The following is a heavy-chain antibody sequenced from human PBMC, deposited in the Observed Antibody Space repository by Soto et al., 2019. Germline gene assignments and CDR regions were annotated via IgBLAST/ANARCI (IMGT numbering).Heavy chain of an antibody. CDR3: AREWGSYVRCWPYRGY. V-gene: IGHV3-74*01. D-gene: IGHD1-26*01. CDR1: GFTFSSYY. J-gene: IGHJ4*02. Sequence: GSLIHSCAASGFTFSSYYMHWVRQARGKGLVWVSSINSDESSTSHADCLMGRFTISRDNAKNTLYLQRETRRAEDTAVYYCAREWGSYVRCWPYRGYRGPGTLVTVSS. CDR2: INSDESST.